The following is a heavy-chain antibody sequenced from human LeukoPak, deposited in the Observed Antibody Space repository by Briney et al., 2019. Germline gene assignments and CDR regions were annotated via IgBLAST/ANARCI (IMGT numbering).Heavy chain of an antibody. V-gene: IGHV3-48*03. CDR3: ARDPEIAAAGTFDY. D-gene: IGHD6-13*01. CDR2: ISSSGSTI. Sequence: GGSLRLSCAASGFTFCSYEMNWVRQAPGKGLEWVSYISSSGSTIYYADSVKGRFTISRDNAKNSLYLQMNSLGAEDTAVYYCARDPEIAAAGTFDYWGQGTLVTVSS. CDR1: GFTFCSYE. J-gene: IGHJ4*02.